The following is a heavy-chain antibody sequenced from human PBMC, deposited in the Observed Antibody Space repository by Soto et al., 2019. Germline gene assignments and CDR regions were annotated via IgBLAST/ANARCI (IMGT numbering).Heavy chain of an antibody. CDR2: INHSGRV. Sequence: AETLSLTWAVYGGSFTRHSWTWIRQSPGKGLEWIGDINHSGRVNYSTSLKSRVTISLDTSKNQFSLTLSAVTAADTAMYYCSSRAYDTNGYYRFDPWGQGTMVTVSS. CDR3: SSRAYDTNGYYRFDP. V-gene: IGHV4-34*01. D-gene: IGHD3-22*01. CDR1: GGSFTRHS. J-gene: IGHJ5*01.